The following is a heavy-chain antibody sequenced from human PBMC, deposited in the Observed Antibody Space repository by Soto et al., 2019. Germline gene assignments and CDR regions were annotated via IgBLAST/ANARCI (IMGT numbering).Heavy chain of an antibody. V-gene: IGHV1-69*01. D-gene: IGHD5-12*01. CDR2: IIPIFGTA. CDR1: GGTFSSYA. Sequence: QVPLVQSGAEVKKPGSSVKVSCKASGGTFSSYAISWVRQAPGQGLEWMGGIIPIFGTANYAQKFQGRVTITADESTSTAYMELSSLRSEDTAVYYCARVPVEMATITGAFDIWGQGTMVTVSS. CDR3: ARVPVEMATITGAFDI. J-gene: IGHJ3*02.